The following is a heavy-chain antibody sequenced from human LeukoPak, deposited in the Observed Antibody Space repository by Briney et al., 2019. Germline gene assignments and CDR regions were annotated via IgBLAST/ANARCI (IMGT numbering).Heavy chain of an antibody. D-gene: IGHD3-22*01. J-gene: IGHJ4*02. CDR1: GYSISSGYY. CDR3: ARDSSENPSAY. CDR2: INHSGST. Sequence: SETLSLTCAVSGYSISSGYYWSWIRQPPGKGLEWIGEINHSGSTNYNPSLKSRVTISVDTSKNQFSLKLSSVTAADTAVYYCARDSSENPSAYWGQGTLVTVSS. V-gene: IGHV4-34*01.